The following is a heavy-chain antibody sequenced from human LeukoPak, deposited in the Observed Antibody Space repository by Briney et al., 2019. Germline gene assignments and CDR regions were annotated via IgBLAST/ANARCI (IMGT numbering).Heavy chain of an antibody. CDR1: GYTLTELS. J-gene: IGHJ4*02. CDR3: ATGYSSGWSDY. V-gene: IGHV1-24*01. CDR2: FDPEDGET. D-gene: IGHD6-19*01. Sequence: ASVKVSCKVSGYTLTELSMHWVRQAPGKGLEWMGGFDPEDGETIYAQKFQGRVTMTKDTSTDTAYMELSSLRSEDTAVYYCATGYSSGWSDYWGQGTLVTVSP.